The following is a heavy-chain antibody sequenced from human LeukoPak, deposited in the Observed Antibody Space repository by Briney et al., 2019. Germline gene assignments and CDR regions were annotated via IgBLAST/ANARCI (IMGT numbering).Heavy chain of an antibody. V-gene: IGHV3-48*02. CDR1: GFAFNGHG. CDR2: ISSSSSNI. Sequence: GGSLRLSCAASGFAFNGHGMNWVRQAPGKGLEWVSYISSSSSNIYSADFVKGRFSISRDNAKNSVYLQMNSLRDEGTAVYYCVSQYCSGGNCFSHWGQGTLVTVSS. CDR3: VSQYCSGGNCFSH. D-gene: IGHD2-15*01. J-gene: IGHJ4*02.